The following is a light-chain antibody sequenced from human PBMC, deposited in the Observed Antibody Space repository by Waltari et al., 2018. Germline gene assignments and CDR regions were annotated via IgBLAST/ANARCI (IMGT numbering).Light chain of an antibody. CDR3: SSYGGSKL. CDR2: EVS. CDR1: SSDIGAYNS. J-gene: IGLJ3*02. Sequence: QSALTQPPSASGSPGQSVAISCTGTSSDIGAYNSVSWYQQHPGKAPKLMIYEVSKRPSGVPDRFAGSKSGNTASLTVSGLQAEDEADYYCSSYGGSKLFGGGTKLTVL. V-gene: IGLV2-8*01.